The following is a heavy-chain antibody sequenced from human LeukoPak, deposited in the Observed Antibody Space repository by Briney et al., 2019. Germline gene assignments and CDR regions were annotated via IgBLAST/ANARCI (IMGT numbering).Heavy chain of an antibody. CDR3: ARTTEGYCRGRSCYSYYYYMDV. D-gene: IGHD2-15*01. V-gene: IGHV4-59*01. J-gene: IGHJ6*03. CDR2: IHYSGST. Sequence: SETLSLTCTVSGGSISSYYWSWIRQPPGKGLEWIGYIHYSGSTTYNPSLKSRVTISVDTSKNQFSLKLSSVTAADTAVYYCARTTEGYCRGRSCYSYYYYMDVWGKGTTVTVSS. CDR1: GGSISSYY.